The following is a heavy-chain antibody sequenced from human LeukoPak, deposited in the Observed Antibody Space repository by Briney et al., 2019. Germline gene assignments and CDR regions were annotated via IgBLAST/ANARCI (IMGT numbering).Heavy chain of an antibody. D-gene: IGHD2-2*01. Sequence: SETLSLTCTVSGDSISTYYWSWIRQPPGKGLEWIGYLYYTGSTNYNPSLKSRVTISVDRSKRQFSLKVSSVTAADTAVYYCAGGPTSSFDYWGQGTLVTVSS. CDR3: AGGPTSSFDY. CDR1: GDSISTYY. V-gene: IGHV4-59*08. J-gene: IGHJ4*02. CDR2: LYYTGST.